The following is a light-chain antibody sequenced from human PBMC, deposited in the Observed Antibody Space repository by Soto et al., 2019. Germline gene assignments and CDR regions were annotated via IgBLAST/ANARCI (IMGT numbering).Light chain of an antibody. V-gene: IGKV1-5*03. CDR1: QTISSW. Sequence: DIQMTHSPSALSGSVGDRVTITCRASQTISSWLAWYQQKPGKAPKLLIYKASTLKSGVPSRFSGSGSGTEFTLTISSLQPDDFATYYCQQYENYWTFGQGTKVDIK. J-gene: IGKJ1*01. CDR3: QQYENYWT. CDR2: KAS.